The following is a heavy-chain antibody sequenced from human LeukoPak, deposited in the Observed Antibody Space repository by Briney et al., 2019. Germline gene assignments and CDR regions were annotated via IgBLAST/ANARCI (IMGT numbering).Heavy chain of an antibody. Sequence: GRSLRLPCAASGFTFGSYAMHWVRQAPGKGLEWVAVISYDGSNKYYADSVKGRFTISRDNSKNTLYLQMNSLRAEDTAVYYCVKDLGSGSYPDYFYYGMDVWGQGTTVTVSS. V-gene: IGHV3-30*04. J-gene: IGHJ6*02. D-gene: IGHD3-10*01. CDR3: VKDLGSGSYPDYFYYGMDV. CDR2: ISYDGSNK. CDR1: GFTFGSYA.